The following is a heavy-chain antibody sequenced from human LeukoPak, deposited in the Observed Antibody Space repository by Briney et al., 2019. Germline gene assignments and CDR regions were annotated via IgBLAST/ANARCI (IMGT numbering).Heavy chain of an antibody. CDR3: ARDEGYCSGGSCFYY. V-gene: IGHV4-30-4*08. CDR2: IYYSGST. J-gene: IGHJ4*02. CDR1: GGSISSGDYY. Sequence: SETLSLTCTVSGGSISSGDYYWSWIRQPPGKGLKWIVYIYYSGSTYYNPSLKSRVTISVDTSKNQFSLKLSSVTAADTAVYYCARDEGYCSGGSCFYYWGQGTLVTVSS. D-gene: IGHD2-15*01.